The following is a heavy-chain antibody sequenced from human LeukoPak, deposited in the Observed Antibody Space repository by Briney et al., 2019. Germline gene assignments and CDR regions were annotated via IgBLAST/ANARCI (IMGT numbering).Heavy chain of an antibody. V-gene: IGHV1-69*04. CDR1: GGTFSSYA. Sequence: SVKVSCKASGGTFSSYAISWVRQAPGQGLEWMGRIIPILGIANYAQKFQGRVTITADKSTSTAYMELSSLRSEDTAVYYCASWPPGTVTTTLRDYWGQGTLVTVSS. D-gene: IGHD4-17*01. CDR3: ASWPPGTVTTTLRDY. CDR2: IIPILGIA. J-gene: IGHJ4*02.